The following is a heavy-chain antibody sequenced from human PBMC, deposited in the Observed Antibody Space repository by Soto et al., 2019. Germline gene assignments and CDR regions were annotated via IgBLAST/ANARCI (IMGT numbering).Heavy chain of an antibody. V-gene: IGHV1-69*01. D-gene: IGHD2-2*01. CDR2: IIPISGTA. CDR1: GGTFSSYA. Sequence: QVQLVQSGAEVKKPGSSVKVSCKASGGTFSSYAISWVRQAPGQGLEWMGGIIPISGTANYAQKFQGRVTINADESKSTVYMEQRSLRSEDTAVYYCARSQGSSTSLEIYYYYYYGMDVWGQGTTVTVSS. J-gene: IGHJ6*02. CDR3: ARSQGSSTSLEIYYYYYYGMDV.